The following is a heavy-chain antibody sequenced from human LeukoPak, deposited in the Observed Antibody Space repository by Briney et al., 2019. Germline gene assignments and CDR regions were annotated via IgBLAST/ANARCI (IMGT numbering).Heavy chain of an antibody. CDR3: AKDRSYCSSTSCRRSYFDY. V-gene: IGHV3-11*01. D-gene: IGHD2-2*01. CDR1: GFTFSDYY. J-gene: IGHJ4*02. CDR2: ISSSGSTI. Sequence: GGSLRLSCAASGFTFSDYYMSWISQAPGKGLEWVSYISSSGSTIYYADSVKGRFTISRDNSKNTLYLQMNSLRAEDTAVYYCAKDRSYCSSTSCRRSYFDYWGQGTLVTVSS.